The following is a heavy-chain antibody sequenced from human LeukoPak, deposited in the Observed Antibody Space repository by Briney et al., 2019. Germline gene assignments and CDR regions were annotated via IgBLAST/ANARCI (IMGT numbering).Heavy chain of an antibody. CDR2: ISYDGRNK. Sequence: GGSLRLSCAASGFTFSTYGMHWVRQAPGKGLEWVAVISYDGRNKYFADSVKGRFTISRDNSKNTLYLQMNSLRAEDTAVYYCVRDHHRRLYDSQARDTFDIWGQGTMVTVSS. V-gene: IGHV3-30*03. J-gene: IGHJ3*02. D-gene: IGHD3-22*01. CDR3: VRDHHRRLYDSQARDTFDI. CDR1: GFTFSTYG.